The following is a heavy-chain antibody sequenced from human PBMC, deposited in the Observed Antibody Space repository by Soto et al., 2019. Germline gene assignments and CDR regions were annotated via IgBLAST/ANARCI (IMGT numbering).Heavy chain of an antibody. CDR3: ARPGAYFSSTSCRSTNYYYMDV. CDR2: IIPILGIA. Sequence: QVQLVQSGAEVKKPGSSVKVSCKASGGTFSSYTISWVRQAPGQGLEWMGRIIPILGIANYAQKFQGRVTITADKSTSTAYMELSSLRSEDTAVYYCARPGAYFSSTSCRSTNYYYMDVWGKGTTVTVSS. CDR1: GGTFSSYT. V-gene: IGHV1-69*02. J-gene: IGHJ6*03. D-gene: IGHD2-2*01.